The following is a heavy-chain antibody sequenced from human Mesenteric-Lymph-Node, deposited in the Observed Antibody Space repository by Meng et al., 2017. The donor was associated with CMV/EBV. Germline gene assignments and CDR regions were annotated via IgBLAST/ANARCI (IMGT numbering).Heavy chain of an antibody. V-gene: IGHV1-2*02. J-gene: IGHJ6*02. CDR1: GYSFTDYY. CDR3: ARKSPLQRYSGGMDV. Sequence: ASVKVSCKASGYSFTDYYMHWVRQAPGQGLEWMGWSNPNGGGTNYAQKFQGRVTLTRDTSISTAYMELNRLTSDDTAVYYCARKSPLQRYSGGMDVWGQGTTVTVSS. D-gene: IGHD2-15*01. CDR2: SNPNGGGT.